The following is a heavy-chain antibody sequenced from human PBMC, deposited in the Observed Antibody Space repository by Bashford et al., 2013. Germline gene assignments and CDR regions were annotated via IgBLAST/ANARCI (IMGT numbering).Heavy chain of an antibody. D-gene: IGHD2-21*02. V-gene: IGHV2-70*04. CDR1: GFSLSTSGMR. CDR3: ARMGVVTGNYYFDY. CDR2: IDWDDDK. J-gene: IGHJ4*02. Sequence: SGPTLGEPTQTLTLTCTFSGFSLSTSGMRVSWIRQPPGKALEWLARIDWDDDKFYSTSLKTRLTISKDTSKNQVVLTMTNLDPMDTATYYCARMGVVTGNYYFDYWGQGTLVTVSS.